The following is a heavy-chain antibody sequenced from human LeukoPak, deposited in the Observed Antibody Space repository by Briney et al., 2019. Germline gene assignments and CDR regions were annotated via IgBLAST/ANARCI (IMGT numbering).Heavy chain of an antibody. CDR2: TKQDGSEK. J-gene: IGHJ4*02. Sequence: GGSLRLSCAASGFTFSSYWMTWVRQAPGKGLEWLANTKQDGSEKNYGDSVKGRFTLSRDNAENSLYLQMNSLRAEDTAVYYCARDAGNSGYDLLDFWGQGTLVTVS. V-gene: IGHV3-7*01. D-gene: IGHD5-12*01. CDR3: ARDAGNSGYDLLDF. CDR1: GFTFSSYW.